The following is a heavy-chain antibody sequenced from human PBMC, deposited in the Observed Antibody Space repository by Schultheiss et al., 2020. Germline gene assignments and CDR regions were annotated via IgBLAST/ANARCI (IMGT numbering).Heavy chain of an antibody. Sequence: SETLSLTCAVYGGSFSGYYWSWIRQPPGKGLEWIGEINHSGSTNYNPSLKSRVTMSADTSKNHFSLKLSSVTAADTAVYYCARELGYSYGFGMDVWGQGTTVTVSS. CDR1: GGSFSGYY. J-gene: IGHJ6*02. D-gene: IGHD5-18*01. V-gene: IGHV4-34*01. CDR3: ARELGYSYGFGMDV. CDR2: INHSGST.